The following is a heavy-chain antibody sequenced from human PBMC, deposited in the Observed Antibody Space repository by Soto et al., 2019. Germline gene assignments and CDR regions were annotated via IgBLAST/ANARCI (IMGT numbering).Heavy chain of an antibody. CDR3: ATDAFLYSRGAYYDH. D-gene: IGHD4-4*01. CDR1: GFTFSTYA. CDR2: ISYTGANQ. J-gene: IGHJ4*02. Sequence: QVRLVESGGGAVQPGDSLRLSCDASGFTFSTYALHWVRQAPGKGLEWVAFISYTGANQYYADSVKGRFTVSRDNSKNIASLQMTSLQPEDSAVYYCATDAFLYSRGAYYDHWGQGTLVTVSS. V-gene: IGHV3-30-3*01.